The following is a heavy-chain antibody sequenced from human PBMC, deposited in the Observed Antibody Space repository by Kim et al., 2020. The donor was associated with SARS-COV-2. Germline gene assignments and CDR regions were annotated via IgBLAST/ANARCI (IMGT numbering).Heavy chain of an antibody. CDR1: GFTVSSNY. Sequence: GGSLRLSCAASGFTVSSNYMSWVRQAPGKGLEWVSVIYSGGSTYYADSVKGRFTISRDNSKNTLYLQMHSLRAEDTAVYYCARDYHFWNDYYFDYWGQGTLVTVSS. CDR2: IYSGGST. J-gene: IGHJ4*02. D-gene: IGHD1-1*01. CDR3: ARDYHFWNDYYFDY. V-gene: IGHV3-66*01.